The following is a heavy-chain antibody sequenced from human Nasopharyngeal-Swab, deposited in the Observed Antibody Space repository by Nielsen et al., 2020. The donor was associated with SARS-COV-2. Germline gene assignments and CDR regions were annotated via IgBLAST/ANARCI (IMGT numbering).Heavy chain of an antibody. CDR1: GFTFSTPT. Sequence: ETLSLTCAASGFTFSTPTMNWVRQAPGEGLEWVSSIDSRSTTKHYADSVRGRFTISRDNAKNSLYLQMNSLRVEDTAVYYCVRGDYRDIWGQGTMVTVSS. CDR2: IDSRSTTK. D-gene: IGHD4/OR15-4a*01. V-gene: IGHV3-21*01. J-gene: IGHJ3*02. CDR3: VRGDYRDI.